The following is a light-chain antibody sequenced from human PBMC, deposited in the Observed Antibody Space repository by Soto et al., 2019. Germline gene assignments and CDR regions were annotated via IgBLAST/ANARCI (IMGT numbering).Light chain of an antibody. J-gene: IGKJ3*01. Sequence: EIVLTQSPGTLSSSPGERATLSCRASQSISSSYLGWYQQKPGQAPRLLVYGASSRATGIPDRFSGSGSGTDFTLTISRLEPEDFAVYYCQQYGSSRFTFGPGTKVDIK. CDR3: QQYGSSRFT. CDR1: QSISSSY. V-gene: IGKV3-20*01. CDR2: GAS.